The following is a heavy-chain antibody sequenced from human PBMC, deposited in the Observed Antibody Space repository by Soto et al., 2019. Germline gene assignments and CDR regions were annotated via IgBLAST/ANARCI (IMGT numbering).Heavy chain of an antibody. V-gene: IGHV4-34*01. Sequence: AQLQQWGAGLLGPSETLSLTCAVYGGSFDAYKWSWIRQTPGRGLEWIGDINHGGSTDYNPSLKSRVTISIDTSKNQYSLKLNSVTAADSAVYYCARRYREVIAAAHRVWGQGTPVTVSS. CDR3: ARRYREVIAAAHRV. CDR2: INHGGST. J-gene: IGHJ4*02. D-gene: IGHD6-13*01. CDR1: GGSFDAYK.